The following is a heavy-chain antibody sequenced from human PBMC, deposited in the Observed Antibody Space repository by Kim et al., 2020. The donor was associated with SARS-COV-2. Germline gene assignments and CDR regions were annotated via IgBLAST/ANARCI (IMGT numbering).Heavy chain of an antibody. V-gene: IGHV3-23*01. D-gene: IGHD3-10*01. CDR2: ISGSGGST. CDR1: GFTFSSYA. CDR3: AKWSGSGNYYDAEYFQH. J-gene: IGHJ1*01. Sequence: GGSLRLSCAASGFTFSSYAMSWVRQAPGKGLEWVSAISGSGGSTYYADSVKGRFTISRDNSKNTLYLQMNSLRAEDTAVYYCAKWSGSGNYYDAEYFQHWGQGTLVTVSS.